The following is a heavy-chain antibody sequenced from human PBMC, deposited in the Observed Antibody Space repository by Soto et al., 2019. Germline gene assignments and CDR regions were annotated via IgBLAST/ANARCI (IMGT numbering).Heavy chain of an antibody. Sequence: HPGGSLRLSCAASGFTFSSYAMSWVRQAPGKGLEWVSAISGSGGSTYYADSVKGRFTISRDNSKNTLYLQMNSLRAEDTAVYYCAKDPYYYDSSGPEWFDPWGQGTLVTVSS. CDR2: ISGSGGST. CDR1: GFTFSSYA. CDR3: AKDPYYYDSSGPEWFDP. J-gene: IGHJ5*02. D-gene: IGHD3-22*01. V-gene: IGHV3-23*01.